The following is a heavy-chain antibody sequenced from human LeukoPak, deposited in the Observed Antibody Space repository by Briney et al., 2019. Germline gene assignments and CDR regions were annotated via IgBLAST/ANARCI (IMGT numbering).Heavy chain of an antibody. J-gene: IGHJ6*02. D-gene: IGHD6-19*01. CDR3: ARVSGWYGMDV. Sequence: GGSLRLSCAASGFTFSSYEMNWVRQAPGKGLEWVSYISSSGSTIYYADSVKGRFTISRDNAKNSLYLLMNRLRAEDTAVYYCARVSGWYGMDVWGQGTTVTVSS. CDR1: GFTFSSYE. CDR2: ISSSGSTI. V-gene: IGHV3-48*03.